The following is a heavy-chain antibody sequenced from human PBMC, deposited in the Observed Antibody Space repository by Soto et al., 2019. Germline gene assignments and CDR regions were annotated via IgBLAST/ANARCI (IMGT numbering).Heavy chain of an antibody. D-gene: IGHD2-15*01. V-gene: IGHV4-4*02. J-gene: IGHJ4*02. CDR1: GGSISSSNW. Sequence: QVQLQESGPGLVKPSGTLSLTCAVSGGSISSSNWWSWVRQSPGKGLEWIGEIYHSGSTNYNPSLKSRVTIAVDNSHNQFSMRLRSVTAADTAVYYCARALPCSGGKCYPSPFDYWGQGTLVTVSS. CDR2: IYHSGST. CDR3: ARALPCSGGKCYPSPFDY.